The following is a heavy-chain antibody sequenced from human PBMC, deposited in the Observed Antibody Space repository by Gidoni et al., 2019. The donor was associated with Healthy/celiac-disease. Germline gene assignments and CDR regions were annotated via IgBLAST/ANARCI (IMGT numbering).Heavy chain of an antibody. V-gene: IGHV3-23*04. CDR3: AKGYGDYTSYWYFDL. Sequence: EVQLVESGGGLVQPGGSLRLSCAASGFTFRCFAMNWVRQAPGKGLEWVSGISGSGGSTDYADSVKGRFTLSRDNSKNTLYLQMNALRVEDTAVYYCAKGYGDYTSYWYFDLWGRGTLVTVSS. CDR2: ISGSGGST. D-gene: IGHD4-17*01. J-gene: IGHJ2*01. CDR1: GFTFRCFA.